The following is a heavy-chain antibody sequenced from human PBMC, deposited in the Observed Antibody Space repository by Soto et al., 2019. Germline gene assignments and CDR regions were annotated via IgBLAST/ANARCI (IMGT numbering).Heavy chain of an antibody. Sequence: QVQLVQSGAEVKKPGSSVKVSCKASGGTFSSYAISWVRQAPGQGLEWMGGIIPIFGTANYAQKFQGRVTITADESTSTDYMELSSLRSEDTAVYYCARDVDERLPAAKVAWFDPWGQGTLVTVSS. V-gene: IGHV1-69*01. CDR1: GGTFSSYA. CDR3: ARDVDERLPAAKVAWFDP. J-gene: IGHJ5*02. CDR2: IIPIFGTA. D-gene: IGHD2-2*01.